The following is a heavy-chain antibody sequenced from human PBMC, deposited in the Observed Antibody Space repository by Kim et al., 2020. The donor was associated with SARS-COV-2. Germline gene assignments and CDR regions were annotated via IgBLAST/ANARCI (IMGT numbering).Heavy chain of an antibody. CDR2: IYYTGST. D-gene: IGHD2-21*02. V-gene: IGHV4-39*01. J-gene: IGHJ2*01. CDR3: VRVAGGNSVYWFFDL. CDR1: GASINRDSYY. Sequence: SETLSLTCSVSGASINRDSYYWGWIRQPPRKGLEWIGTIYYTGSTFYSPSLGSRVTLSIDTSENQLSLRLGFATAADTATYYCVRVAGGNSVYWFFDLWG.